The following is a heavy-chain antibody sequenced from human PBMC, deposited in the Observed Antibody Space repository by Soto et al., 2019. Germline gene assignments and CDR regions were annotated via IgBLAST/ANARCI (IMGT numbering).Heavy chain of an antibody. Sequence: QVQLQESGPGLVKPSQTLSLTCTVSGGSISSGDYYWSWIRQPPGKGLEWIGYIYYSGSTYYNPSLKSRVTISVDTSKNQFSLKLSSVTAADTAVYYCARVDWEEGYYRNYFDYWGQGTLVTVSS. J-gene: IGHJ4*02. V-gene: IGHV4-30-4*01. D-gene: IGHD3-22*01. CDR3: ARVDWEEGYYRNYFDY. CDR2: IYYSGST. CDR1: GGSISSGDYY.